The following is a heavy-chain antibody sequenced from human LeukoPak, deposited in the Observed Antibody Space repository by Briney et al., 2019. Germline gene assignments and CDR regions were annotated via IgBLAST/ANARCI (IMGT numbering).Heavy chain of an antibody. V-gene: IGHV4-4*07. Sequence: PSETLSLTCTVSGGSISSYYWSWIRQPAGKGLEWIGCIYTSGSTNYNPSLKSRVTMSVDTSKNQFSLKLSSVTAADTAVYYCASAGGYGDYGDAFDIWGQGTMVTVSS. CDR3: ASAGGYGDYGDAFDI. CDR2: IYTSGST. J-gene: IGHJ3*02. CDR1: GGSISSYY. D-gene: IGHD4-17*01.